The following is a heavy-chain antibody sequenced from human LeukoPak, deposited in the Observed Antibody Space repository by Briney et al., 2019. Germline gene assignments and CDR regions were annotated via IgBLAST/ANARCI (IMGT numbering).Heavy chain of an antibody. Sequence: GGSLRLSCAASGSTFSNARMSWVRQAPGKGLERVGRIKSKTDGGTTDYAAPVKGRFTISRDDSKNTLYLQMNSLKTEDTAVYYCTTTERFGELYRWGQGTLVTVSS. J-gene: IGHJ4*02. D-gene: IGHD3-10*01. CDR3: TTTERFGELYR. CDR2: IKSKTDGGTT. V-gene: IGHV3-15*01. CDR1: GSTFSNAR.